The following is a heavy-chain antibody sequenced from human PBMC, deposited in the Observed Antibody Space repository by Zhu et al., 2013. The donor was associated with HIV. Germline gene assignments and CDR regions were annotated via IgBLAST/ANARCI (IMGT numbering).Heavy chain of an antibody. D-gene: IGHD6-19*01. CDR3: ARDPKSYSSGWYLGY. CDR2: IWYDGSNK. CDR1: GFTFSSYG. J-gene: IGHJ4*02. V-gene: IGHV3-33*01. Sequence: VQLVESGGGVVQPGRSLRLSCAASGFTFSSYGMHWVRQAPGKGLEWVAVIWYDGSNKYYADSVKGRFTISRDNSKNTLYLQMNSLRAEDTAVYYCARDPKSYSSGWYLGYWGQGTLVTVSS.